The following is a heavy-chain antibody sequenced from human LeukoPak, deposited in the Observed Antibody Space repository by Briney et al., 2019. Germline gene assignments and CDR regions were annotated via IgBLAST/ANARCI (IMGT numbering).Heavy chain of an antibody. CDR2: INPNSGGT. J-gene: IGHJ5*02. CDR1: GYNFTTYW. D-gene: IGHD2-15*01. CDR3: AREHCSGGGCYDWFDP. V-gene: IGHV1-2*02. Sequence: PGEPLKISCKGSGYNFTTYWIGWVRQAPGQGLEWVGWINPNSGGTKYAQKFQGRVTMTRDTSISTAYMELSRLRSDDTAVYYCAREHCSGGGCYDWFDPWGQGTLVTVSS.